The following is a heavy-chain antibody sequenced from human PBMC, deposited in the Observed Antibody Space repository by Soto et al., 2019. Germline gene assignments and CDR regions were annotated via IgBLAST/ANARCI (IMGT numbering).Heavy chain of an antibody. Sequence: PSETLSLTCTVSGGSISSYYWSWIRQPPGKGLEWIGYIYYSGSTNYNPSLKSRVTISVDTSKNQFSLKLSSVTTADTAVYYCARIYYDYSWGSYRYHRAWLDPWGQGTLVTVSS. J-gene: IGHJ5*02. D-gene: IGHD3-16*02. CDR1: GGSISSYY. V-gene: IGHV4-59*01. CDR3: ARIYYDYSWGSYRYHRAWLDP. CDR2: IYYSGST.